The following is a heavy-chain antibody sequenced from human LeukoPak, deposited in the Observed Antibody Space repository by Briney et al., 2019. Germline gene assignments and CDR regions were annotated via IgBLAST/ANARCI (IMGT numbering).Heavy chain of an antibody. CDR1: GGSISSYY. D-gene: IGHD5-18*01. CDR3: ARDEGYSYEV. CDR2: IYYSGST. J-gene: IGHJ4*02. Sequence: SETPSLTCTVSGGSISSYYWSWIRQPPGKGLEWIGYIYYSGSTNYNPSLKSRVTISVDTSKNQFPLKLSSVTAADTAVYYCARDEGYSYEVWGQGTLVTVSS. V-gene: IGHV4-59*01.